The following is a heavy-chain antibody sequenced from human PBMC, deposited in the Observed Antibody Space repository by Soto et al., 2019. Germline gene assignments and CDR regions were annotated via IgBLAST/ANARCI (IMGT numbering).Heavy chain of an antibody. D-gene: IGHD3-10*01. CDR2: IYHSGST. V-gene: IGHV4-30-2*01. J-gene: IGHJ5*02. Sequence: SETLSLTCAVSGGSISSGGYSWSWIRQPPGKGLEWIGYIYHSGSTYYNPSLKSRVTISVDRSKNQFSLKLSSVTAADKAVYYCARVKTSYYGSGRPQNWFDPWGHGTLVTVSS. CDR3: ARVKTSYYGSGRPQNWFDP. CDR1: GGSISSGGYS.